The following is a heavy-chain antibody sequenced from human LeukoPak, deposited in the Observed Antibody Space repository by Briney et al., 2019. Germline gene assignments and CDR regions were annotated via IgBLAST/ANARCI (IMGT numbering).Heavy chain of an antibody. J-gene: IGHJ4*02. CDR2: TRNKANSYTT. Sequence: GGSLRLSCAASGFTFSNAWMSWVRQAPGKGLEWVGRTRNKANSYTTEYAASVEGRFTISRDDSKNSLYLQMNSLKTEDTAVYYCAREGLSLSIVGAPLDYWGQGTLVTVSS. CDR3: AREGLSLSIVGAPLDY. CDR1: GFTFSNAW. D-gene: IGHD1-26*01. V-gene: IGHV3-72*01.